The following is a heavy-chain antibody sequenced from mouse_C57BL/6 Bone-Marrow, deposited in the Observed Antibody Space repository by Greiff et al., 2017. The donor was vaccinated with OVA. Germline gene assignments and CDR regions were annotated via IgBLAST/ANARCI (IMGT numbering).Heavy chain of an antibody. Sequence: QVQLQQPGAELVRPGASVKLSCKASGYNFTSDWMDWVKQRPGQGLEWIGSIYPSDSETHYNQKFQDKATLTVDKSSSTAYMQLSSLTSEDSAVYYCAGEGEAKYSGSRGDYWGQETSVTVSS. V-gene: IGHV1-61*01. D-gene: IGHD1-1*01. J-gene: IGHJ4*01. CDR1: GYNFTSDW. CDR3: AGEGEAKYSGSRGDY. CDR2: IYPSDSET.